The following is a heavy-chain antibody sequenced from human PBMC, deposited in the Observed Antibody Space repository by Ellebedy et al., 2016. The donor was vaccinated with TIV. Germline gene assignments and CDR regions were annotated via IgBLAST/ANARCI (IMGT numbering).Heavy chain of an antibody. J-gene: IGHJ4*02. Sequence: GESLKISCSASGFTFSSYAMHWVRQAPGKGLEYVSAISSNGGSTYYADSVKGRFTVSRDNSKNTLYLQIYTLRPEDTAVYYCAKDRDADGYITIDYWGQGTLVTVSS. CDR2: ISSNGGST. CDR1: GFTFSSYA. CDR3: AKDRDADGYITIDY. V-gene: IGHV3-64*04. D-gene: IGHD5-24*01.